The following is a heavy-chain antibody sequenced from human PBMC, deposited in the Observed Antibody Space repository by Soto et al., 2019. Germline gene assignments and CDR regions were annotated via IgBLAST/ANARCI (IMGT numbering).Heavy chain of an antibody. CDR3: ARDRRFTIFGVYGMDV. CDR2: IYSGGST. CDR1: GFTVSSNY. Sequence: GGSLRLSCAASGFTVSSNYMSWVRQAPGKGLEWVSVIYSGGSTYYADSVKGRFTISRDNSKNTLYLQMNSLRAEDTAVYYCARDRRFTIFGVYGMDVWGQGTTVTVSS. V-gene: IGHV3-53*01. D-gene: IGHD3-3*01. J-gene: IGHJ6*02.